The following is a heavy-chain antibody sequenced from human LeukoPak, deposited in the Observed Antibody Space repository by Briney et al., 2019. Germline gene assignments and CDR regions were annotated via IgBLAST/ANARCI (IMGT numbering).Heavy chain of an antibody. V-gene: IGHV3-53*01. CDR2: IYSGGST. CDR3: ARGLYCSGGSCYGGDAFDI. J-gene: IGHJ3*02. D-gene: IGHD2-15*01. CDR1: GFTVSSNY. Sequence: PGGSLRLSCAASGFTVSSNYMSWVRQAPGKGLEWVSVIYSGGSTYYADSVKGRFTISRDNSKNTLYLQMNSLRAEDTAVYYCARGLYCSGGSCYGGDAFDIWGQGTVVTVSS.